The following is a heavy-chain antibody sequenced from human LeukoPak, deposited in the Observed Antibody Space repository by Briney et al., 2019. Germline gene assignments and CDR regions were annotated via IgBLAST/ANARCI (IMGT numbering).Heavy chain of an antibody. CDR3: ARDRDYDILTGRDAEDYFDY. CDR2: INPNSGGT. CDR1: GYTFTGYY. J-gene: IGHJ4*02. D-gene: IGHD3-9*01. Sequence: EASVKVSCKASGYTFTGYYMHWVRQAPGQGLEWMGWINPNSGGTNYAQKFQGRVTMTRDTSISTAYMELSRLRSDDTAVYYCARDRDYDILTGRDAEDYFDYWGQGTLVTVSS. V-gene: IGHV1-2*02.